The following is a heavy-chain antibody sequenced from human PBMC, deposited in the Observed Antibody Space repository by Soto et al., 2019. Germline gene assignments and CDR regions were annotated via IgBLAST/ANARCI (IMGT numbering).Heavy chain of an antibody. J-gene: IGHJ4*02. CDR2: VYYSGST. CDR1: GGSINGYY. V-gene: IGHV4-59*08. D-gene: IGHD5-18*01. CDR3: AIVFFLLGSAMVPDLFDY. Sequence: SETLSLTCTVSGGSINGYYWSWIRQPPGRTLEWIGSVYYSGSTNYNPSLKRRVTISADTSKSQLSLRLGSVTAAVTAFFSCAIVFFLLGSAMVPDLFDYWGQRSLVTVSS.